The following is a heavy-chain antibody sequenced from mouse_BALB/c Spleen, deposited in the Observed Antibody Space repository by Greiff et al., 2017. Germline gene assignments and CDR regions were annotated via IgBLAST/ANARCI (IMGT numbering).Heavy chain of an antibody. V-gene: IGHV1S81*02. J-gene: IGHJ2*01. CDR3: ARYNYLYYFDY. CDR1: GYTFTSYW. D-gene: IGHD1-3*01. Sequence: QVQLQQPGAELVKPGASVKLSCKASGYTFTSYWMHWVKQRPGQGLEWIGEINPSNGRTNYNEKFKSKATLTVDKSSSTAYMQLSSLTSEDSAVYYCARYNYLYYFDYWGQGTTLTVSS. CDR2: INPSNGRT.